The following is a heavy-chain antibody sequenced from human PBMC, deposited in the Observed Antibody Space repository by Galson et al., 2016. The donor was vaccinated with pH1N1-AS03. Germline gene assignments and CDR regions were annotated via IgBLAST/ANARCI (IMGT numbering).Heavy chain of an antibody. V-gene: IGHV3-7*01. D-gene: IGHD2-15*01. J-gene: IGHJ4*02. Sequence: SLRLSCAASGFTLSDYWMSWVRQAPGKGLEWVANTKYDGIEKYLVDSVRDRFTISRDNAQNSLYLEMNSLRAADTAVYYCAGVGVYGSSPPGKFWGQGTLVTVSS. CDR1: GFTLSDYW. CDR3: AGVGVYGSSPPGKF. CDR2: TKYDGIEK.